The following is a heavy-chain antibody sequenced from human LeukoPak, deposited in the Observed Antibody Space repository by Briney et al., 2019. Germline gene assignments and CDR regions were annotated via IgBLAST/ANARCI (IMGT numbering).Heavy chain of an antibody. V-gene: IGHV3-9*01. CDR1: GFTFDDYA. J-gene: IGHJ4*02. CDR3: ARDPYYSSSSPFFDY. D-gene: IGHD6-6*01. CDR2: ISWNSGNI. Sequence: GRSLRLSCAASGFTFDDYAMHWVRQAPGKGLEWVSGISWNSGNIEYADSVKGRFTISRDNAKNSLYLRMNSLRPEDTALYYCARDPYYSSSSPFFDYWGQGTLVTVSS.